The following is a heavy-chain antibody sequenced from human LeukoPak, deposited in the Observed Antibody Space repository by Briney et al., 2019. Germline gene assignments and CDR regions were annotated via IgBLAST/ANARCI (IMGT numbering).Heavy chain of an antibody. CDR2: IYSGGST. CDR3: ASPSSGQSFDI. D-gene: IGHD6-19*01. CDR1: GFTVSSNY. Sequence: QPGGSLRLSCAASGFTVSSNYMSWVRQAPGKGLEWVSVIYSGGSTYYADSVKGRFTISRDKSKNTLYLQMNSLRAEDTAMYYCASPSSGQSFDIWGQGTMVTVSS. J-gene: IGHJ3*02. V-gene: IGHV3-53*01.